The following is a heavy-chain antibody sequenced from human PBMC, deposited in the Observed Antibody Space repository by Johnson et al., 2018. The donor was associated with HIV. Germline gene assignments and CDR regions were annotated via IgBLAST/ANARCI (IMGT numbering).Heavy chain of an antibody. CDR2: ISYDGSNK. CDR3: ARDQTGVTTI. CDR1: GFTFSSYA. D-gene: IGHD7-27*01. V-gene: IGHV3-30*04. Sequence: QVQLVESGGGVVRPGGSLRLSCAASGFTFSSYAMHWVRQAPGKGLEWVAVISYDGSNKYYADSVKGRFTISRDNSKNTLYLQMNSLRAEDTAVYYCARDQTGVTTIWGQGTMVTVSS. J-gene: IGHJ3*02.